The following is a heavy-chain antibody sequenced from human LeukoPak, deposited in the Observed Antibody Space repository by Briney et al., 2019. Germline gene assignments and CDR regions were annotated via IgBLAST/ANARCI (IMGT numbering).Heavy chain of an antibody. Sequence: GRSLRLSCAASGFSFSSYAMHWVRQAPGKGLEWVALISYDGSNKYYVDSVKGRFTISRDNAKKSLYLQMNSLRAEDTAVYYCARDCSGGSCYYGMDAWGQGTTVTVS. CDR3: ARDCSGGSCYYGMDA. J-gene: IGHJ6*02. CDR1: GFSFSSYA. V-gene: IGHV3-30*03. D-gene: IGHD2-15*01. CDR2: ISYDGSNK.